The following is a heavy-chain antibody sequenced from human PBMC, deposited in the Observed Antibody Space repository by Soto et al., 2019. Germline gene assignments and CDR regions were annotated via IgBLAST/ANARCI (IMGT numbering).Heavy chain of an antibody. CDR2: IYYSGST. CDR1: GGSISSGGYY. Sequence: SETLSLTCTFSGGSISSGGYYWSWIRQHPGKGLEWIGYIYYSGSTYYNPSLKSRVTISVDTSKNQFSLKLSSVTAADTAVYYCARVSYGDLYYYYYMDVWGKGTTVTVSS. V-gene: IGHV4-31*03. D-gene: IGHD4-17*01. CDR3: ARVSYGDLYYYYYMDV. J-gene: IGHJ6*03.